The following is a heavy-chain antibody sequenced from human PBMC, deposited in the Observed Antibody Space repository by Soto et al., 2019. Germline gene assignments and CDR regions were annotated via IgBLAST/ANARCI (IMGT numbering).Heavy chain of an antibody. CDR2: IRNRTNNYAT. J-gene: IGHJ4*02. CDR1: GFSFSDSA. CDR3: TGSGKYPIDY. V-gene: IGHV3-73*01. Sequence: HPGGSLRLSCAASGFSFSDSAMHWVRQASGKGLEWVGRIRNRTNNYATAYAASVKGRFTISRDDSKNTAYLHMDSLKTEDTAVYYCTGSGKYPIDYWGRGTLVTVSS. D-gene: IGHD3-10*01.